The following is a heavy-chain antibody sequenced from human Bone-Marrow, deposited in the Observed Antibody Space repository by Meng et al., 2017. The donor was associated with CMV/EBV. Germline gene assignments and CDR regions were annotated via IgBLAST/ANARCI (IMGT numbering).Heavy chain of an antibody. D-gene: IGHD2-2*01. CDR3: ARSDPDQLLLIWFDP. V-gene: IGHV5-51*01. Sequence: KVSCKGSGYSFTSYWIGWVRQMPGKGLEWMGIIYPGDSDTRYSPSFQGQVTISADKSISTAYLQWSSLKASDTAMYYCARSDPDQLLLIWFDPWGQGTLVTVSS. CDR2: IYPGDSDT. J-gene: IGHJ5*02. CDR1: GYSFTSYW.